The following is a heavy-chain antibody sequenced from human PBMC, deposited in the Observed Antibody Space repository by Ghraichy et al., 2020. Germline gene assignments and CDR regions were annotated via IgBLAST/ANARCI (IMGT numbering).Heavy chain of an antibody. D-gene: IGHD2-21*02. CDR3: VRTYCGGDCYSGGYYYYGMDV. Sequence: SQTLSLTCIVSGGSISSNYWSWIRQPPGKGLEWIGYIYYSGSTNYNPSLKSRVTISIDTSKTQFSLKLNSVTAADTAVYYCVRTYCGGDCYSGGYYYYGMDVWGQGTTVTVSS. CDR1: GGSISSNY. J-gene: IGHJ6*02. V-gene: IGHV4-59*01. CDR2: IYYSGST.